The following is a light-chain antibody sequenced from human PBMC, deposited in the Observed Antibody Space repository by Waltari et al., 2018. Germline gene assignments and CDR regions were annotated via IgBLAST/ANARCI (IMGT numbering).Light chain of an antibody. V-gene: IGKV3-11*01. Sequence: EIVLTQSPATLSLSPGERATLSCRASQSLNNYVAWYQQKPGQAPRLLIFDSSNRPPGIPARFSGSGSGTDFTLTISSLVPEDFAVYYCQQRSNWPSYAFGPGTKLEIK. CDR1: QSLNNY. CDR2: DSS. J-gene: IGKJ2*01. CDR3: QQRSNWPSYA.